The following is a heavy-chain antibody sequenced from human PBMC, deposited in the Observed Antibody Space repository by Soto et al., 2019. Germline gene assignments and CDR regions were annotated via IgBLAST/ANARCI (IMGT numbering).Heavy chain of an antibody. J-gene: IGHJ1*01. D-gene: IGHD1-20*01. Sequence: QVQLVQSGAEVKKPGASVKVSCKVSGYTLTELSMHWVRQAPGKGLEWMGGFDPEDGETLYAQKFQGQVTMTEDTPTDTAYMELSSLRSEDTAVYYCATVVRYMGSAYFQHWGQGTLVTVSS. CDR2: FDPEDGET. V-gene: IGHV1-24*01. CDR1: GYTLTELS. CDR3: ATVVRYMGSAYFQH.